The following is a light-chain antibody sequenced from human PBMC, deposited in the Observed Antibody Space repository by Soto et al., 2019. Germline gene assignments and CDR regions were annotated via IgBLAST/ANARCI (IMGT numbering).Light chain of an antibody. CDR2: DAS. J-gene: IGKJ5*01. V-gene: IGKV3-11*01. Sequence: ELVLTQSPDALSLSPGERATLSFNSSQSVSTSLSWYQQKPGQPPRLLIYDASNRAAGIPARFSGSGSGTDFALTISSLEPEDFAMYYCQQRGNWHTITFGHGTRLEIK. CDR1: QSVSTS. CDR3: QQRGNWHTIT.